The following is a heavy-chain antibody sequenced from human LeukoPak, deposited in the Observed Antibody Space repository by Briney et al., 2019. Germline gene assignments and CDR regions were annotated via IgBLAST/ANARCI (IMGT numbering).Heavy chain of an antibody. CDR1: TSR. D-gene: IGHD2-8*01. J-gene: IGHJ3*01. V-gene: IGHV1-2*02. CDR2: INPNSGGT. CDR3: ALPPGIVPTDFALDA. Sequence: GASVKVSCKATSRISWVRQAPGQGLEWMGWINPNSGGTKYAQNFQGRVTMTRDTSISTAYLDLSRLTSDDTAVYYCALPPGIVPTDFALDAWGQGTMVTVSS.